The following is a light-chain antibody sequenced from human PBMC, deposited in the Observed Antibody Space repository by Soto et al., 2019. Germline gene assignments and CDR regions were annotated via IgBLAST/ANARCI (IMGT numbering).Light chain of an antibody. CDR1: SSNIGARYD. CDR3: QSYDSRLSAWV. CDR2: GNN. V-gene: IGLV1-40*01. Sequence: QSVLTQPPSVSGAPGQRVIISCTGGSSNIGARYDVHWYQQLPGTAPKLVIYGNNNRPSGVPDRFSGSKSATSASLAITGFQAEDEADYYCQSYDSRLSAWVFGGGTKLTVL. J-gene: IGLJ3*02.